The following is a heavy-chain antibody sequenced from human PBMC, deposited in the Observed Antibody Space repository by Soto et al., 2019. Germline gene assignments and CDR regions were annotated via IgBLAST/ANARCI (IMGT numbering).Heavy chain of an antibody. D-gene: IGHD1-26*01. CDR3: ATSGSYSSEYFQH. CDR1: GFTFSSYS. J-gene: IGHJ1*01. CDR2: ISSSSSYI. V-gene: IGHV3-21*01. Sequence: GGSLRLSCAASGFTFSSYSMNWVRQAPGKGLEWVSSISSSSSYIYYADSVKGRFTISRDNAKNSLYLQMNSLRAEDTAVYYCATSGSYSSEYFQHWGQGTLVTVSS.